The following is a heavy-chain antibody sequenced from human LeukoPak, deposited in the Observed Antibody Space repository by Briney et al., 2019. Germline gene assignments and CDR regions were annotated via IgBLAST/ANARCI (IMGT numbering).Heavy chain of an antibody. D-gene: IGHD1-26*01. CDR3: ARGQGATVPQVGKNWFDP. Sequence: SETLSLTCAVYIDSFSNYHWNWIRQTPGKGMEWIGEVNESGGTNIRPSLRSRIILSVDTSKNQFSLNLISVTVADTAIYYCARGQGATVPQVGKNWFDPWGQGTWVTVSS. V-gene: IGHV4-34*01. J-gene: IGHJ5*02. CDR2: VNESGGT. CDR1: IDSFSNYH.